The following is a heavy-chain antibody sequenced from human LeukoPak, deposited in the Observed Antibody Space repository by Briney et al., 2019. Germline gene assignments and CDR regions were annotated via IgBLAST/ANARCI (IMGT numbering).Heavy chain of an antibody. J-gene: IGHJ4*02. CDR3: ARDGIVGSPLFKFDY. CDR2: ISFDGGNK. D-gene: IGHD1-26*01. V-gene: IGHV3-30-3*01. CDR1: GFTFNNYA. Sequence: GGSLSLSCAASGFTFNNYAIHWVRQAPGKGLEWVAIISFDGGNKYYADSVKGRSTISRDNSKNTLYLQMNSLRAEDTAVYYCARDGIVGSPLFKFDYWGQGTLVTVSS.